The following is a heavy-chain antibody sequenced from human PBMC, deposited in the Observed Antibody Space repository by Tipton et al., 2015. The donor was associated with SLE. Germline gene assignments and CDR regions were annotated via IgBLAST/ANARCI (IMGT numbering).Heavy chain of an antibody. Sequence: SLRLSCAASGFTVSDNYMAWVRQPPGKALEWVSLIYSGGSTTYAESVKGRFTISRDNSKNTLYLQMNSLTSEDTALYYCVRNRGSHRTLLHEADVFDIWGQGTLVSVSS. D-gene: IGHD7-27*01. CDR1: GFTVSDNY. CDR3: VRNRGSHRTLLHEADVFDI. CDR2: IYSGGST. V-gene: IGHV3-53*05. J-gene: IGHJ3*02.